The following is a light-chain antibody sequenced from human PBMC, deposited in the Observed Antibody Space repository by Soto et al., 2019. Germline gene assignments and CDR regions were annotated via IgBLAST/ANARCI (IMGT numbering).Light chain of an antibody. CDR1: QSVSSTF. Sequence: EIVLTQSPGSLSLSPGERATLSCRASQSVSSTFFAWYQQRPGQAPRLLIYDASTRATGIPARFSGSGSGTEFTLTISSLQSEDFAVYYCQQYNNWPPGRTFGQGTKVEIK. CDR2: DAS. V-gene: IGKV3-15*01. J-gene: IGKJ1*01. CDR3: QQYNNWPPGRT.